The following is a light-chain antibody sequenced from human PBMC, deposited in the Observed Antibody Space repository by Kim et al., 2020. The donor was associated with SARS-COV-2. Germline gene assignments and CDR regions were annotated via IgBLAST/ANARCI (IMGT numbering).Light chain of an antibody. CDR3: QSADSSGTYVV. J-gene: IGLJ2*01. Sequence: SYELTQQPSVSVSPGQTARITCSGDALPKQYAYWYQQKPGQAPVLVIYKDSERPSGIPERFSGSSSGTTVTLTISGVQAEDEAAYYCQSADSSGTYVVFG. V-gene: IGLV3-25*03. CDR2: KDS. CDR1: ALPKQY.